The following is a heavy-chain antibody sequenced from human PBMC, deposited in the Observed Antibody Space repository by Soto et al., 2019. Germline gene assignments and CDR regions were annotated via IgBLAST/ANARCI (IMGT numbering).Heavy chain of an antibody. Sequence: GASVKVSCKASGGTFSSYAISWVRQAPGQGLEWMGGIIPIFGTANYAQKFQGRVTITADKSTSTAYMELSSLRSEDTAVYYCARLPYYYDSSGYYFDYWGQGTLVTVSS. D-gene: IGHD3-22*01. CDR2: IIPIFGTA. CDR3: ARLPYYYDSSGYYFDY. CDR1: GGTFSSYA. V-gene: IGHV1-69*06. J-gene: IGHJ4*02.